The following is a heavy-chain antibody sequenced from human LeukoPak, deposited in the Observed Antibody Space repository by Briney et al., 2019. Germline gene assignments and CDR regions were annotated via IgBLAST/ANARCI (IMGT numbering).Heavy chain of an antibody. Sequence: AXVKVSCKASGYTFTGYYMHWVRQATGQWLEWMGRINPNSGGTNYAQTFNGRVTMTRDTSISTAYMELSRLRSDDTAVYYFARKGAYYYDSSCYYPLDYWGQGTLVTVSS. CDR3: ARKGAYYYDSSCYYPLDY. CDR2: INPNSGGT. CDR1: GYTFTGYY. V-gene: IGHV1-2*06. J-gene: IGHJ4*02. D-gene: IGHD3-22*01.